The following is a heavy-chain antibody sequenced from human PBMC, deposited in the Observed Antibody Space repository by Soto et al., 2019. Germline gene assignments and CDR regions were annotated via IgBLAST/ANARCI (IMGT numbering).Heavy chain of an antibody. CDR3: ARRTSGYFGY. D-gene: IGHD6-19*01. CDR2: ILSDYNT. CDR1: EFTFSDYT. J-gene: IGHJ4*02. V-gene: IGHV3-23*03. Sequence: EVQLLQSGGGLVQPGGSLTLSCAASEFTFSDYTMTWVRQAPGKVLECVSVILSDYNTYYADSVRGRFTISRDNSKNTLSLEMNSLRAEDTAVYFCARRTSGYFGYWGQGALVTVSS.